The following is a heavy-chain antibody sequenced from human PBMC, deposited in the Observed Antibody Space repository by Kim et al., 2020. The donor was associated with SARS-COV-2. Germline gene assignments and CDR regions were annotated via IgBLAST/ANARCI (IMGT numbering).Heavy chain of an antibody. Sequence: GGSLRLSCVASGFTFSNYGMHWVRQAPGKGLEWVAVIWYDGSNKYYADSVTGRFTISRDNSKNTLYLQMNSLRAEDTAVYYCARDRLSSGYGGHDYWGQGTLVTVSS. CDR3: ARDRLSSGYGGHDY. J-gene: IGHJ4*02. CDR2: IWYDGSNK. V-gene: IGHV3-33*01. CDR1: GFTFSNYG. D-gene: IGHD5-12*01.